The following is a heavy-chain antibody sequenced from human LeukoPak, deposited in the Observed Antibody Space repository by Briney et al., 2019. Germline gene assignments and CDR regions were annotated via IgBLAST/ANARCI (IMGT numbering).Heavy chain of an antibody. CDR2: IIPIFGTA. V-gene: IGHV1-69*01. D-gene: IGHD3-22*01. CDR3: ARVAPYDSSGYRI. CDR1: GGTFSSYA. Sequence: ASVKVSCTASGGTFSSYAISWVRQAPGPGLESMGGIIPIFGTANYAQKFQGRVTITADESTSTAYMERSSLRSEDTAVYYCARVAPYDSSGYRIWGQGTMVTVSS. J-gene: IGHJ3*02.